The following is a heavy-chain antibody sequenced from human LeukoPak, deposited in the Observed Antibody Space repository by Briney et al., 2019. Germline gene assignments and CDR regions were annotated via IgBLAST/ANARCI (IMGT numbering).Heavy chain of an antibody. V-gene: IGHV5-51*01. CDR2: IYPGDSDT. Sequence: GSLKISCKGSGYTFTNYWIGWVRQMPGKGLEWMGIIYPGDSDTRYSPSFQGQVTISADKSISTAYLQWSSLKASDTAMYYCARHAMGDYRFFDYWGQGTLVTVSS. CDR1: GYTFTNYW. J-gene: IGHJ4*02. D-gene: IGHD4-11*01. CDR3: ARHAMGDYRFFDY.